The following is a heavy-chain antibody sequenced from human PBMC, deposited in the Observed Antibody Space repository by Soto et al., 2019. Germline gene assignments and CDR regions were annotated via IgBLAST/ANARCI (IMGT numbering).Heavy chain of an antibody. V-gene: IGHV4-34*01. Sequence: QVQLQQWGAGLLKPSETLSLTCAVYGGSFSGYYWSWIRQPPGKGLEWIGEINHSGSTNYNPSLNRRVTISVDTSKTQFSLKLSSVTAADTAVYYCARAAPRYCSGGSCYSGRDYWDQGTLVTVSS. D-gene: IGHD2-15*01. J-gene: IGHJ4*02. CDR3: ARAAPRYCSGGSCYSGRDY. CDR2: INHSGST. CDR1: GGSFSGYY.